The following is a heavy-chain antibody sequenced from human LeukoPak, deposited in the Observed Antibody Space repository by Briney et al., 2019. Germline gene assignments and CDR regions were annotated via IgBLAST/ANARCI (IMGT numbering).Heavy chain of an antibody. CDR3: ATIYGDYSDFDF. V-gene: IGHV4-34*01. CDR1: DRSFSGSY. D-gene: IGHD4-17*01. CDR2: ITHDGRI. Sequence: SETLSLTCAVYDRSFSGSYWSCIRQPPGEGLEWIGEITHDGRINYSPSLKSRATISVDTSKNQFSLKLSSVTAADSAVYYCATIYGDYSDFDFWGQGTLVTVSS. J-gene: IGHJ4*02.